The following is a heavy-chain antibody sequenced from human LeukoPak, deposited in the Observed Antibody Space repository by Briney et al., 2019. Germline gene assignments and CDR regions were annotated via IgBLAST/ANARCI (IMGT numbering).Heavy chain of an antibody. J-gene: IGHJ6*03. V-gene: IGHV3-66*01. D-gene: IGHD4-11*01. Sequence: GGSLRLSCAASGFTVSSNYMSWVRQAPVKGLEWVSVIYSGGSTYYADSVKGRFTISRDNSKNTLYLQMNSLRAEDTAVYYCARDRTGQQLISRKEYYYMDVWGKGTTVTISS. CDR3: ARDRTGQQLISRKEYYYMDV. CDR2: IYSGGST. CDR1: GFTVSSNY.